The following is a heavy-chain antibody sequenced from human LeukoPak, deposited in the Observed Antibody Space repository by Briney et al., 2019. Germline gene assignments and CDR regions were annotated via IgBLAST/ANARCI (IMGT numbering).Heavy chain of an antibody. D-gene: IGHD1-26*01. J-gene: IGHJ3*02. V-gene: IGHV3-11*04. CDR3: ARDHSGSHAFDI. Sequence: GGSLRLSCAASGFTFSDYYMSWIRRAPGEGLEWVSYISSSGSTIYYADSVKGRFTISRDNAKNSLYLQMNSLRAEDTAVYYCARDHSGSHAFDIWGQGTMVTVSS. CDR2: ISSSGSTI. CDR1: GFTFSDYY.